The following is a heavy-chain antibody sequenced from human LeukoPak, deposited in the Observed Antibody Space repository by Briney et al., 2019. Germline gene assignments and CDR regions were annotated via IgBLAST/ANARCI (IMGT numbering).Heavy chain of an antibody. V-gene: IGHV3-11*01. Sequence: GGSLRLSCAASGFTFSDYYMSWIRQAPWKGLEWASYISSSGSTIYYADSVKGRFTISRDNAKNSLYLQMNSLRAEDTAVYYCARVFEDVPQFDYWGQGTLVTVSS. J-gene: IGHJ4*02. CDR1: GFTFSDYY. CDR3: ARVFEDVPQFDY. CDR2: ISSSGSTI. D-gene: IGHD3-3*01.